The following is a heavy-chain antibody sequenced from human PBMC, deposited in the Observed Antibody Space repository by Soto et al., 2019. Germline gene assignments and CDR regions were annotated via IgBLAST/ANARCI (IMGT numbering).Heavy chain of an antibody. CDR3: ARDRGAADY. J-gene: IGHJ4*02. Sequence: PGGSLRLSCAAAGFTFNTFWMHWVRQAPGKGLVWVSRISTDGSRTNYADSVKGRFTISRDNAKNTLYLQMNSLGAEDTAIYYCARDRGAADYWGQGTLVTVSS. V-gene: IGHV3-74*01. D-gene: IGHD2-15*01. CDR2: ISTDGSRT. CDR1: GFTFNTFW.